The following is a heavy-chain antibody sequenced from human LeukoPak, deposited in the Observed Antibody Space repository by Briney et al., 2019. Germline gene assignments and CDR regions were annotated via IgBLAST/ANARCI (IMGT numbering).Heavy chain of an antibody. V-gene: IGHV3-9*01. CDR3: AKGYSGFPLWYFDL. D-gene: IGHD3-10*01. J-gene: IGHJ2*01. Sequence: GGSLRLSCAASGFTFDDYAMHWVRQAPGKGLEWVSGISWSSGSIGYADSVKGRFTISRDNAKNSLYLQMNSLRAEDTALYYCAKGYSGFPLWYFDLWGRGTLVTVSS. CDR2: ISWSSGSI. CDR1: GFTFDDYA.